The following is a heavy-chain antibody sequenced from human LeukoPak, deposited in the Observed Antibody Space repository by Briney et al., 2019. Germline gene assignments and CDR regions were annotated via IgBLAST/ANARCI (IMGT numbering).Heavy chain of an antibody. D-gene: IGHD6-19*01. J-gene: IGHJ4*02. Sequence: SETLSLTCAVYGGSFGGYYWNWIRQPPGKGLEWIGEINHSGSTNYNPSLKSRVTISVDTSKNQFSLKLSSVTAADTAVYYCARAYSSGWYLFDYWGQGTLVTVSS. CDR2: INHSGST. CDR1: GGSFGGYY. V-gene: IGHV4-34*01. CDR3: ARAYSSGWYLFDY.